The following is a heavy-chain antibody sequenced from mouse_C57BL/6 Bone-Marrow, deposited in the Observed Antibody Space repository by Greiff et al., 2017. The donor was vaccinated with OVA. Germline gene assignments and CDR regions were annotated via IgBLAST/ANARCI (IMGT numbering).Heavy chain of an antibody. J-gene: IGHJ2*01. CDR1: GYTFTSYW. D-gene: IGHD2-3*01. CDR2: IDPSDSYT. Sequence: QVQLQQSGAELVMPGASVKLSCKASGYTFTSYWMHWVKRRPGQGLEWIGEIDPSDSYTNYNQKFKGKSTLTVDKSSSTAYMQLSSLTSEDSAVYYCARDLGLLPYYFDYWGQGTTLTVSS. CDR3: ARDLGLLPYYFDY. V-gene: IGHV1-69*01.